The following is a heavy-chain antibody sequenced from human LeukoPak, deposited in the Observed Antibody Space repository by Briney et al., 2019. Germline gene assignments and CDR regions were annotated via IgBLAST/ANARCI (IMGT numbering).Heavy chain of an antibody. CDR3: TRGRIAVAGDYYYYGMDV. CDR2: IRSKAYGGTT. J-gene: IGHJ6*02. Sequence: PGGSLRLSCTASGFTFGDYAMSWVRQAPGKGLEWVGFIRSKAYGGTTEYAASVKGRFTISRDDSKSIAYLQMNSLKTEDTAVCYCTRGRIAVAGDYYYYGMDVWGQGTTVTVSS. D-gene: IGHD6-19*01. CDR1: GFTFGDYA. V-gene: IGHV3-49*04.